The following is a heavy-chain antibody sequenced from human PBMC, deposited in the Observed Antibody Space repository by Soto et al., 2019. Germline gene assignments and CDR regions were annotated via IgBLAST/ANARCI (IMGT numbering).Heavy chain of an antibody. CDR2: IYYSGSA. CDR3: ARETLELRNGMDA. CDR1: GGSISSGGYY. V-gene: IGHV4-31*03. D-gene: IGHD1-7*01. J-gene: IGHJ6*02. Sequence: SETLSLTCTVSGGSISSGGYYWSWIRQHPGKGLEWIGYIYYSGSAYYNPSLKSRVTISVDTSKNQFSLKLSSVTAADTAVYYCARETLELRNGMDAWGQGTTVTVSS.